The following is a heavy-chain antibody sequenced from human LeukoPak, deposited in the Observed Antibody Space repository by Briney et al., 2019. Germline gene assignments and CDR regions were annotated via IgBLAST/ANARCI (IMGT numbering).Heavy chain of an antibody. CDR2: ISGSGSTI. CDR3: ARDSYGMDV. CDR1: GFTFSSYE. V-gene: IGHV3-48*03. J-gene: IGHJ6*02. Sequence: PGGSLRLSCAASGFTFSSYEMNWVRQAPGKGLEWVSYISGSGSTIYYADSVKGRFTISRDNSKNTLYLQMNSLRAEDTAVYYCARDSYGMDVWGQGTTVTVSS.